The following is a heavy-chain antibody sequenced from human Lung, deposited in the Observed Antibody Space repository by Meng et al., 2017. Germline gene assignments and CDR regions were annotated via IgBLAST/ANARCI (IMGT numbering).Heavy chain of an antibody. CDR1: GGSISSSNYY. CDR3: ARGQKGYFDL. Sequence: QGQRQEAGPGLVKPSQTLGLTCTVSGGSISSSNYYWSWIRQPPGKGLEWSGHIYNSGSTYYNPSLKSRITISVDTSKNQFSLKLSSVTAADTAVYYCARGQKGYFDLWGRGTLVTVSS. CDR2: IYNSGST. V-gene: IGHV4-30-4*01. J-gene: IGHJ2*01.